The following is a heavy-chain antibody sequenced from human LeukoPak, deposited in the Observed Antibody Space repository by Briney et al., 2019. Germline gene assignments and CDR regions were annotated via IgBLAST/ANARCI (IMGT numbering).Heavy chain of an antibody. CDR3: VRWYSSSWDSYYFDY. D-gene: IGHD6-13*01. CDR1: GFTFSSYS. CDR2: ISSSSSYI. J-gene: IGHJ4*02. V-gene: IGHV3-21*01. Sequence: GGSLRLSCAASGFTFSSYSMNWVRQAPGKGLEWVSSISSSSSYIYYADSVKGRFTISRDNAKNSLYLQMNSLRAEDTAVYYCVRWYSSSWDSYYFDYWGQGTLVIVSS.